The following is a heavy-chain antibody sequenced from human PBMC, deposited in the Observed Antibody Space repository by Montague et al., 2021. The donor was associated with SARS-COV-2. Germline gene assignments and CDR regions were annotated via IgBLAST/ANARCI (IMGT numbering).Heavy chain of an antibody. CDR2: VRSSGGSP. CDR3: AKNKWDLYYFDY. V-gene: IGHV3-23*01. CDR1: GFIFSSFA. Sequence: SLRLSCAASGFIFSSFAMSWVRQAPGKGLEWVSAVRSSGGSPNYANSVKGRFNTYRDNSNNMLSLQMNGLRAEDTAVYYCAKNKWDLYYFDYWGQGTLVTVSS. D-gene: IGHD1-26*01. J-gene: IGHJ4*02.